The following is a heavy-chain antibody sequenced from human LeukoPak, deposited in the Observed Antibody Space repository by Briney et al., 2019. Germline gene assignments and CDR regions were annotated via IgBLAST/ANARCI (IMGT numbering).Heavy chain of an antibody. V-gene: IGHV3-30*04. Sequence: GGSLRLSCEASGFTFSNYAMHWVRQAPGKGLEWVAVISYDGSNKYYADSVEGRFTISRDNSKNTLYLQMHSLRAEDTAVYYCVKDLDYIWGSYRSHAFDIWGQGTMVTVSS. CDR1: GFTFSNYA. D-gene: IGHD3-16*02. CDR3: VKDLDYIWGSYRSHAFDI. CDR2: ISYDGSNK. J-gene: IGHJ3*02.